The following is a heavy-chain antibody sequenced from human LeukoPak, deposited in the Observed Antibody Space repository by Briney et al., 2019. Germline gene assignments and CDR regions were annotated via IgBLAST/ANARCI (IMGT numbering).Heavy chain of an antibody. CDR2: INPSDGSA. J-gene: IGHJ4*02. CDR3: ARDLFKTPHHCDY. CDR1: GYTFDSYF. Sequence: ASVKVSCKASGYTFDSYFIHWVRQAPGQGLEWMAVINPSDGSANYAQKFQGRVAMTRHMSTTTVYMELSSLRSEDTAVFYCARDLFKTPHHCDYWGQGTLVTVSS. V-gene: IGHV1-46*02.